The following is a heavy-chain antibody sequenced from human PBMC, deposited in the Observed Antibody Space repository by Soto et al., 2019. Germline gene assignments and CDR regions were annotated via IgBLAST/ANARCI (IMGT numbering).Heavy chain of an antibody. V-gene: IGHV4-31*03. CDR3: ARGSAYYDYVWGSYRYTGLFDY. Sequence: KPSETLSLTCTVSGGSISSGGYYWSWIRQHPGKGLEWIGYIYYSGSTYYNPSLKSRVTISVDTSKNQFSLKLSSVTAADTAVYYCARGSAYYDYVWGSYRYTGLFDYWGQGTLVTVSS. J-gene: IGHJ4*02. D-gene: IGHD3-16*02. CDR2: IYYSGST. CDR1: GGSISSGGYY.